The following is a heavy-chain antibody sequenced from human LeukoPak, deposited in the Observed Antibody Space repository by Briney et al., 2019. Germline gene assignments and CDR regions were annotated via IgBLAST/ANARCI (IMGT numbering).Heavy chain of an antibody. CDR2: ISGSAGST. Sequence: GGSLRLSCAASGFTFSSYAMSWVRQAPGKGLEWVSVISGSAGSTYYADSVKGRFTISRDNSKNTLYLQMNSLRAEDTAVYYCARDSIPSASGSYYFDNWGQGTLVTVSS. J-gene: IGHJ4*02. D-gene: IGHD3-10*01. V-gene: IGHV3-23*01. CDR1: GFTFSSYA. CDR3: ARDSIPSASGSYYFDN.